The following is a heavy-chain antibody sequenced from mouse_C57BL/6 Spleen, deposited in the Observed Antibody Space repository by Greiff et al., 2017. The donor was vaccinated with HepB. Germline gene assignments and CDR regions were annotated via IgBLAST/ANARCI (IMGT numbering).Heavy chain of an antibody. Sequence: EVKLVESEGGLVQPGSSMKLSCTASGFTFSDYYMAWVRQVPEKGLEWVANINYDGSSTYYLDSLKSRFIISRDNAKNILYLQMSSLKSEDTATYYCARDGSSSFDYWGQGTTLTVSS. CDR2: INYDGSST. D-gene: IGHD1-1*01. V-gene: IGHV5-16*01. CDR1: GFTFSDYY. J-gene: IGHJ2*01. CDR3: ARDGSSSFDY.